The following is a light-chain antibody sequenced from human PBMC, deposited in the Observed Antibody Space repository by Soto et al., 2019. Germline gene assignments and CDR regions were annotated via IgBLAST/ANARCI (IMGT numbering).Light chain of an antibody. Sequence: QSVLTQPASVSGSPGQSITISCTGTSSDVGSYNLVSWYQQHPGKAPKLLISEGSKRPSGVSNRFSGSKSANTASLTISGLQPEDEADYFCCSYGGRSTYVFGPGNKVTVL. V-gene: IGLV2-23*01. CDR2: EGS. CDR3: CSYGGRSTYV. J-gene: IGLJ1*01. CDR1: SSDVGSYNL.